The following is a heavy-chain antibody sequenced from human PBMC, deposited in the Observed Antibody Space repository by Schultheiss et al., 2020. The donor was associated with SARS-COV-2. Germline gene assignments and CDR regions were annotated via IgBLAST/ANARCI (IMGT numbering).Heavy chain of an antibody. CDR1: GGTFSSYT. Sequence: SVKVSCKASGGTFSSYTISWVRQAPGQGLEWMGRIIPILGIANYAQKFQGRVTITADKSTSTAYMELSSLRSEDTAVYYCAREEVPAAKYYYYYGMDVWGQGTTVTVSS. V-gene: IGHV1-69*04. CDR3: AREEVPAAKYYYYYGMDV. D-gene: IGHD2-2*01. J-gene: IGHJ6*02. CDR2: IIPILGIA.